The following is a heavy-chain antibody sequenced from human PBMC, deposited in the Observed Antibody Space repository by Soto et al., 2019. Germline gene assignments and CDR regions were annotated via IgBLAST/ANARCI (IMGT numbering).Heavy chain of an antibody. D-gene: IGHD6-19*01. V-gene: IGHV4-34*01. CDR2: ISHSGST. Sequence: SETLSLTCVVYGGSFSCYYWSWIRQAPGKGLEWIGEISHSGSTNYNPSLKSRVTISVDTSKNQFSLKLSSVTAADTAVYYCARGTRGYSSGWYDYWGQGTLVTVSS. CDR1: GGSFSCYY. J-gene: IGHJ4*02. CDR3: ARGTRGYSSGWYDY.